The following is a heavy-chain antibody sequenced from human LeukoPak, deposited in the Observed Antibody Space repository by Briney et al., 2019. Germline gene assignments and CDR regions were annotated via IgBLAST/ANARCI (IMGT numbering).Heavy chain of an antibody. CDR3: ARQASSNSASFDY. CDR1: GGSISSSGSY. CDR2: IYYSGST. Sequence: PSETLSLTRTVSGGSISSSGSYWGSIRQPPGKGLEWIGSIYYSGSTYSNPSLKSRLTISVDTSKNQFSLKLSSVTAADTAVYYCARQASSNSASFDYWGQGTLVTVSS. J-gene: IGHJ4*02. D-gene: IGHD6-13*01. V-gene: IGHV4-39*01.